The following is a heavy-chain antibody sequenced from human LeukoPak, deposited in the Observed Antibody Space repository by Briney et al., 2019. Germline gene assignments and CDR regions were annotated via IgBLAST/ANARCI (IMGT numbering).Heavy chain of an antibody. Sequence: PGGSLRLSCAASGFTFRNHWMHWVRQTPGKVQVWVPRISSDGSSTTYADSVKGRFTISRDNAKNTLYLQMNNVRAEDTAMYYCARDQRVTGRPDIDYWGQGTLVIVSS. CDR3: ARDQRVTGRPDIDY. J-gene: IGHJ4*02. D-gene: IGHD6-6*01. CDR2: ISSDGSST. V-gene: IGHV3-74*03. CDR1: GFTFRNHW.